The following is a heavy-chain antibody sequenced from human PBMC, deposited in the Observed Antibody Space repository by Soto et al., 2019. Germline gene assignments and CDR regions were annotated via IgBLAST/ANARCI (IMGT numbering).Heavy chain of an antibody. V-gene: IGHV4-39*01. Sequence: SETLSLTCTVSGDSMISNGFYWSWIRQPPGKGLERIAYIYYSGSTYYNPSLKSRVTISVDTSKNQFSLKLSSVTAADTAVYYCARPLDDYYFDYWGQGTLVTVSS. D-gene: IGHD1-1*01. CDR3: ARPLDDYYFDY. J-gene: IGHJ4*02. CDR1: GDSMISNGFY. CDR2: IYYSGST.